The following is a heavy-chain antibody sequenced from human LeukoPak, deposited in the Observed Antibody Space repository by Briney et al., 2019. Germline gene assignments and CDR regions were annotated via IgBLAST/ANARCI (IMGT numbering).Heavy chain of an antibody. CDR3: ARTPIVGAYYDY. D-gene: IGHD1-26*01. J-gene: IGHJ4*02. Sequence: SETLSLTCAVYGGSFSGNYWSWLRQPPGKGLEWIGEVNHSGSTNYNPSLKSRVTISVDTSKNQFSLKLSSVTAADTAVYYCARTPIVGAYYDYWGQGTLVTVSS. V-gene: IGHV4-34*01. CDR1: GGSFSGNY. CDR2: VNHSGST.